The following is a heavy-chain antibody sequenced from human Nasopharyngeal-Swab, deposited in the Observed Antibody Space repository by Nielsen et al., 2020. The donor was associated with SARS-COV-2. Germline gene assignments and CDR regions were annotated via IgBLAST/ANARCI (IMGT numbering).Heavy chain of an antibody. J-gene: IGHJ6*03. CDR1: GGSVSSNDW. D-gene: IGHD2-2*01. CDR2: VSHSGSI. V-gene: IGHV4-4*02. Sequence: SETLSLTCAVSGGSVSSNDWWTWVRQSPGKGLEWIGEVSHSGSINYNPSLKSRVTLSMDKSTRQFSLRLTSVSAADTAVYFCARGDLVVVPSPILGLGPFFYYFYLDVWGKGTTVTVSS. CDR3: ARGDLVVVPSPILGLGPFFYYFYLDV.